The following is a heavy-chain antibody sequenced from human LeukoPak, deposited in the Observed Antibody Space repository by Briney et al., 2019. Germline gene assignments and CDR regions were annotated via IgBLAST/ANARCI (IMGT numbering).Heavy chain of an antibody. CDR2: ISSNSNYI. D-gene: IGHD3-16*02. CDR3: ARVIAYAYYYYMDV. J-gene: IGHJ6*03. V-gene: IGHV3-21*01. CDR1: GFTFSSYA. Sequence: GGSLRLSCAASGFTFSSYAMHWVRQAPGKGLEWVSSISSNSNYIYYADSVKGRFTISRDNAKNSLYLQMNSLRAEDTAVYYCARVIAYAYYYYMDVWGKGTTVTISS.